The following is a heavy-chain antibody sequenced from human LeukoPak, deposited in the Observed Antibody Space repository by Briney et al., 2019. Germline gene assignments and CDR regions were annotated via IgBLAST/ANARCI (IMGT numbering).Heavy chain of an antibody. D-gene: IGHD6-13*01. V-gene: IGHV3-30*18. CDR3: AKDLQHLVRTLSFDY. J-gene: IGHJ4*02. CDR2: ISYDGSIE. Sequence: SCKASGYTFTSYYMHWVRQSPGKGLEWVAVISYDGSIEYYADSVKGRFTISRDDSRNTLYLQMNSLRPEDTALYYCAKDLQHLVRTLSFDYWGQGTLVTVSS. CDR1: GYTFTSYY.